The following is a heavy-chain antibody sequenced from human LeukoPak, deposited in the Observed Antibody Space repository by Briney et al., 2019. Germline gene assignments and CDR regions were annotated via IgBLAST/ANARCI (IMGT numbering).Heavy chain of an antibody. D-gene: IGHD1-26*01. Sequence: QPGGSLRLSCAASGFTFSRYWMHRVSQAPGKGLVWVSRINSDGRSTNFADSVKGRFTISRDNAKNTLYLQTNSLRAEDTAVYYCAREMVGPTGFNYWGQGTLVTVSS. CDR3: AREMVGPTGFNY. CDR2: INSDGRST. J-gene: IGHJ4*02. CDR1: GFTFSRYW. V-gene: IGHV3-74*01.